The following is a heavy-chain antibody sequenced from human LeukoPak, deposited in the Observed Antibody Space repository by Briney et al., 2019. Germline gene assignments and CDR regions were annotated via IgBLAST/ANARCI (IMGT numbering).Heavy chain of an antibody. D-gene: IGHD6-19*01. CDR1: GFTFGIDS. Sequence: PGRSLRLSCAAAGFTFGIDSMDWVRQAPGKGLEWVAIISSAGTIINYADSVRGRFSISRDNFRNTLYLQMDSLRTEDTAVYYCAKPHRWLVDSWGQGTLVTVSS. V-gene: IGHV3-30-3*02. CDR3: AKPHRWLVDS. CDR2: ISSAGTII. J-gene: IGHJ4*02.